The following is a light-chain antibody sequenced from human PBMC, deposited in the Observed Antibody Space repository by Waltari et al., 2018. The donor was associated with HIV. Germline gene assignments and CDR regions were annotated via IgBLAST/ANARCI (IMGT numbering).Light chain of an antibody. CDR1: QSIGMY. CDR2: ATS. CDR3: QQTFDGPLT. Sequence: DLQVTQSPSSLSASVGETVTLTCRASQSIGMYLNWYQQRSREAPKLLIYATSIVQSGIVSRFSGSGSGTEFTLTINSVQPEDFATYFCQQTFDGPLTFGGGTKVEVK. V-gene: IGKV1-39*01. J-gene: IGKJ4*01.